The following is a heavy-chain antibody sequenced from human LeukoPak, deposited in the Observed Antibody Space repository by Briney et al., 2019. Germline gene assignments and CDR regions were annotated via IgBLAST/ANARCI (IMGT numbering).Heavy chain of an antibody. CDR1: GFTFSSYW. Sequence: PGGSLRLSCAASGFTFSSYWMSCVRQAPGKGLERVPNIKQDGSEKYYVDSVKGRFTISRDNAKNSLYLQMNSLRPEDTAVYYCARDKVVGTTYFDYWGQGTLVTVSS. CDR3: ARDKVVGTTYFDY. D-gene: IGHD1-26*01. V-gene: IGHV3-7*01. CDR2: IKQDGSEK. J-gene: IGHJ4*02.